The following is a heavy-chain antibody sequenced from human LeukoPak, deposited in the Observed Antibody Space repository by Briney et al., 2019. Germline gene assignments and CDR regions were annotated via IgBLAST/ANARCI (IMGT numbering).Heavy chain of an antibody. CDR1: GFAFNGAW. D-gene: IGHD6-19*01. V-gene: IGHV3-15*01. Sequence: GGSLRLSCSASGFAFNGAWMTLVPQAPGKGLEWFGRIKSNADGAATDSAAPVKGRVTVSRDDSKNTFYLQMSSLDTEDTAVYYCTADLPVSGSGEVDYWGQGTLVTVSS. J-gene: IGHJ4*02. CDR3: TADLPVSGSGEVDY. CDR2: IKSNADGAAT.